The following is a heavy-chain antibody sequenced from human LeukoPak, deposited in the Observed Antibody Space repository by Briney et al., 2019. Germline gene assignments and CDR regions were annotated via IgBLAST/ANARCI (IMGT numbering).Heavy chain of an antibody. J-gene: IGHJ4*02. CDR3: ARDGDGDYVFSYYFDY. CDR2: IRYDGSNK. CDR1: GFTFSSYG. V-gene: IGHV3-30*02. Sequence: GGSLRLSCAASGFTFSSYGMHWVRQAPGKGLEWVAFIRYDGSNKYYADSVKGRFTISRDNSKNTLYLHVNSLRPEDTAVYYCARDGDGDYVFSYYFDYWGQGTLVTVSS. D-gene: IGHD4-17*01.